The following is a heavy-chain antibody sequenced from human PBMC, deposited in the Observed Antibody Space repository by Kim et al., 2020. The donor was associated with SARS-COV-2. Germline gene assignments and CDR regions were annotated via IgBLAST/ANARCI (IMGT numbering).Heavy chain of an antibody. J-gene: IGHJ4*02. Sequence: ASVKVSCKASGYTFTSYGISWVRQAPGQGLEWMGWISAYNGNTNYAQKLQGRVTMTTDTSTSTAYMELRSLRSDDTAVYYCARDELVQGVISMGRKFDYWGQGTLVTVSS. CDR1: GYTFTSYG. CDR2: ISAYNGNT. D-gene: IGHD3-10*01. CDR3: ARDELVQGVISMGRKFDY. V-gene: IGHV1-18*01.